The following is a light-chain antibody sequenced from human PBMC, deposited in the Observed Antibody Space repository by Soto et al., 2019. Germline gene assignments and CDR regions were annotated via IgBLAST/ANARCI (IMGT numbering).Light chain of an antibody. CDR2: SAS. Sequence: DIQMTQSPSSLSASVGDRVTITCRASQAISIYLAWYQQKTGKVPKLLIYSASTLQSGVPSRFSGSGSGTDFTLTISSLQPEDVATYYCQKYSGAPQTFGQGTKVEIK. CDR3: QKYSGAPQT. CDR1: QAISIY. V-gene: IGKV1-27*01. J-gene: IGKJ1*01.